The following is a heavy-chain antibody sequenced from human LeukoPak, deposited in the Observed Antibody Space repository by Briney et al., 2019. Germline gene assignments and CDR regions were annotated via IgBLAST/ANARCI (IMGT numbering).Heavy chain of an antibody. CDR2: IKQDGREK. CDR3: ARVYYYGSGSYAFDM. Sequence: GGSLRLSCAASGFTPSSYWMSWVRQAPGKGLEWVANIKQDGREKYYVDSVKGRFTITRDNAKNSLYLQMNSLRAEDTAVYYCARVYYYGSGSYAFDMWGQGTMVTVSS. CDR1: GFTPSSYW. V-gene: IGHV3-7*01. D-gene: IGHD3-10*01. J-gene: IGHJ3*02.